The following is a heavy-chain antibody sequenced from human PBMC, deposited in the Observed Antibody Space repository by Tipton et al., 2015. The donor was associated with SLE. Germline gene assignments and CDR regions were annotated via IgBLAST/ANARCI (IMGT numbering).Heavy chain of an antibody. V-gene: IGHV1-18*01. D-gene: IGHD3-9*01. CDR2: ISAYNGNT. J-gene: IGHJ5*02. Sequence: QSGAEVKKPGASVKVSCKASGYTFTSYGISWVRQAPGQGLEWMGWISAYNGNTNYAQKLQGRVTMTTDTSTSTAYMELRSLRSDDTAVYYCARGGYDILTGYYPSGWFDPWGQGTLVTVSS. CDR1: GYTFTSYG. CDR3: ARGGYDILTGYYPSGWFDP.